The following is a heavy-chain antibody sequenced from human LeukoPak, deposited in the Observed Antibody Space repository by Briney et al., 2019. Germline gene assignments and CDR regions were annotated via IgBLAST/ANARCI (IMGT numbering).Heavy chain of an antibody. CDR2: IYYSGST. Sequence: PSETLSLTCTVSGGSINSGGYYWSWIRQHPGKGLEWIEYIYYSGSTYYNPSLKSRVTISVDTSKNQFSLKLSSVTAADTAVYYCARDLGYCSSTSCYSNWFDPWGQEPWSPSPQ. D-gene: IGHD2-2*03. CDR3: ARDLGYCSSTSCYSNWFDP. V-gene: IGHV4-31*03. J-gene: IGHJ5*02. CDR1: GGSINSGGYY.